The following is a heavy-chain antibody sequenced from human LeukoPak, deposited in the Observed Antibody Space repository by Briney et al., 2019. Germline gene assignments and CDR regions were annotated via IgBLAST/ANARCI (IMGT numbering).Heavy chain of an antibody. V-gene: IGHV3-30*18. J-gene: IGHJ4*02. CDR2: ISYDGSNT. CDR3: AKERCSGSACYIFDS. D-gene: IGHD2-15*01. Sequence: GGSLRLSCVASGFTFSNFGMHWVRQTPGKGLECVAVISYDGSNTYYADSVKGRFTISRDNSKSTLSLQLSSLGVEDTAVYYCAKERCSGSACYIFDSWGQGTLVIVSA. CDR1: GFTFSNFG.